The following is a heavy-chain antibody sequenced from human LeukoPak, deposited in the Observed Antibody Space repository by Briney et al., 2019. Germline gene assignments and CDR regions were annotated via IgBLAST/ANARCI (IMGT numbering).Heavy chain of an antibody. CDR3: AKDRPTWPIDY. CDR1: AGSISNYY. CDR2: ISYSGST. D-gene: IGHD5-12*01. J-gene: IGHJ4*02. V-gene: IGHV4-59*12. Sequence: SETLSLTCTVSAGSISNYYWSWIRQPPGKGLEWIGYISYSGSTNYNPSLKSRVTISVDTSKNQFSLKLSSVTAADTAVYYCAKDRPTWPIDYWGQGTLVTVSS.